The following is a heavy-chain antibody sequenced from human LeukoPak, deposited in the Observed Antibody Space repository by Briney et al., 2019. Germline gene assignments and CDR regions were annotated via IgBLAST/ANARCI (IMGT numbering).Heavy chain of an antibody. CDR3: AKIRLAAADMGVDFFDY. CDR2: IKQDGSEK. J-gene: IGHJ4*02. D-gene: IGHD6-13*01. CDR1: GFTFSSYW. V-gene: IGHV3-7*01. Sequence: GGSLRLSCAASGFTFSSYWMSWVRQAPGKGLEWVANIKQDGSEKYYVDSVKGRFTISRDNAKNSLYLQMNSLRAEDTAVYYCAKIRLAAADMGVDFFDYWGQGTLVTVSS.